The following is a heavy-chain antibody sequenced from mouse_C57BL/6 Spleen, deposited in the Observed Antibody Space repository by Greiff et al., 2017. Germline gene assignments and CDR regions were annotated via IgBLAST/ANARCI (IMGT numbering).Heavy chain of an antibody. CDR1: GFTFSDYG. Sequence: EVKLMESGGGLVKPGGSLKLSCAASGFTFSDYGMHWVRQAPEKGLEWVAYISSGSSTIYYADTVKGRFTISRDNAKNTLFLQMTSLRSEDTAMXYCARKEVYGSTLDYWGQGTTLTVSS. J-gene: IGHJ2*01. V-gene: IGHV5-17*01. CDR2: ISSGSSTI. CDR3: ARKEVYGSTLDY. D-gene: IGHD1-1*01.